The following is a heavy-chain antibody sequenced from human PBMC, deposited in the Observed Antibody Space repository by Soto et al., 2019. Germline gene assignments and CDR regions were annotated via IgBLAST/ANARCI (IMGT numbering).Heavy chain of an antibody. CDR3: AKGGFLEWLFAKSPNWFDP. Sequence: GSLRLSCAASGFTFSSYGMHWVRQAPGKGLEWVAVISYDGSNKYYADSVKGRFTISRDNSKNTLYLQMNSLRAEDTAVYYCAKGGFLEWLFAKSPNWFDPWGQGTLVTVSS. CDR2: ISYDGSNK. D-gene: IGHD3-3*01. CDR1: GFTFSSYG. V-gene: IGHV3-30*18. J-gene: IGHJ5*02.